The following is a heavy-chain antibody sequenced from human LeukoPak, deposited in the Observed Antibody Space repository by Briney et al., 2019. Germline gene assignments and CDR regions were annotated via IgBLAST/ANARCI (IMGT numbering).Heavy chain of an antibody. Sequence: PGGSLRLSCAAPGFTFSNYAMSWVRQAPGKGLEWVSAISGSGGNTYYADSVKGRFTISRDNSKNTLYLQMNSLRAEDTAVYYCAKDGGVHSSSWYRIWGQGTLVTVSS. CDR3: AKDGGVHSSSWYRI. V-gene: IGHV3-23*01. J-gene: IGHJ4*02. D-gene: IGHD6-13*01. CDR2: ISGSGGNT. CDR1: GFTFSNYA.